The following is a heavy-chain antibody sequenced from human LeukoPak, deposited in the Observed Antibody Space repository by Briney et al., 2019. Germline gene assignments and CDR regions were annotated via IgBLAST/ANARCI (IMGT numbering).Heavy chain of an antibody. CDR2: ISGSGGST. Sequence: GGSLRLSCAASGFTFSSYAMSWVRQAPGKGLEWVSAISGSGGSTYYADSVKGRFTISRDNSKNSLYLQMNSLRAEDTAVYYCARVDRQRNNDYWGQGTLVTVSS. CDR3: ARVDRQRNNDY. CDR1: GFTFSSYA. J-gene: IGHJ4*02. V-gene: IGHV3-23*01. D-gene: IGHD1/OR15-1a*01.